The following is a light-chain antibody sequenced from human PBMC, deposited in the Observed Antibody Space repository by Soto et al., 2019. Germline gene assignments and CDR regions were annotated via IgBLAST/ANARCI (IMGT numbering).Light chain of an antibody. CDR3: KQYNDNWT. J-gene: IGKJ1*01. Sequence: DIQMTQSPSTLSASVGDRVTITCRASQSISSWLAWYQQKPGTAPKLLIYKASTLQSGVPSRFSGSGSGTELTRTVGSLQPDDSATYYCKQYNDNWTFGQGTKVEIK. CDR1: QSISSW. V-gene: IGKV1-5*03. CDR2: KAS.